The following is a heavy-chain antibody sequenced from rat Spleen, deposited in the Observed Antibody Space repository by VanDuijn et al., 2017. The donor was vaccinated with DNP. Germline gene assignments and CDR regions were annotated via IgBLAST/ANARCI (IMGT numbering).Heavy chain of an antibody. V-gene: IGHV5S23*01. J-gene: IGHJ2*01. D-gene: IGHD1-2*01. CDR3: ATYSSYIGWFDY. CDR1: GFTFSDYH. Sequence: EVQLVESDGGLVQPGRSLKLSCAASGFTFSDYHMAWVRQAPTKGLEWVTTISNSGGSTYYRDSVKGRFTISRDNAKSTLYLQMDSLRSEDTATYYCATYSSYIGWFDYWGQGVMVTVSS. CDR2: ISNSGGST.